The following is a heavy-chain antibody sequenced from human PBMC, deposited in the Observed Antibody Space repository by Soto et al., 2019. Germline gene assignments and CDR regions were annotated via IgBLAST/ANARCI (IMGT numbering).Heavy chain of an antibody. CDR3: ARHGSGENYFDY. CDR2: ISTSTGKT. J-gene: IGHJ4*02. CDR1: GYTFNTYG. V-gene: IGHV1-18*04. D-gene: IGHD3-10*01. Sequence: QVQLVQSGAEVKKPGASLRVSCKASGYTFNTYGISWVRQAPGKGLEWMGWISTSTGKTNYAHKFQDRVTMTTDTSTTTAYVELRSLTSDDTAVYYCARHGSGENYFDYWGRGTLVTVSS.